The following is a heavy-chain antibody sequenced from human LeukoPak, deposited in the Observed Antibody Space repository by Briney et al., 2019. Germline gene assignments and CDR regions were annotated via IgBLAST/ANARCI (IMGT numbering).Heavy chain of an antibody. CDR2: INPDGGNT. D-gene: IGHD5-24*01. Sequence: ASAKVSCKASGYTFTNSYIHWLQQAPGQALAWMGLINPDGGNTNYAQNFQGRVTLTRDTSTSTVYMELSSLRSEDTAIYYCARIRDGYNDAYDLWGQGTVVTVPS. J-gene: IGHJ3*01. CDR1: GYTFTNSY. CDR3: ARIRDGYNDAYDL. V-gene: IGHV1-46*01.